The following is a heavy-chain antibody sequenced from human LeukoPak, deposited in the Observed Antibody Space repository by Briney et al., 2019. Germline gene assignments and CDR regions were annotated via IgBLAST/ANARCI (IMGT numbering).Heavy chain of an antibody. CDR3: ARSYNWNYGGYFDY. V-gene: IGHV3-33*01. D-gene: IGHD1-7*01. CDR2: IWYDGSNK. J-gene: IGHJ4*02. CDR1: GFTFSSYG. Sequence: SGGSLRLSRAASGFTFSSYGMHWVRQAPGKGLEWVAVIWYDGSNKYYADSVKGRFTISRDNSKNTLYLQMNSLRAEDTAVYYCARSYNWNYGGYFDYWGQGTLVTVSS.